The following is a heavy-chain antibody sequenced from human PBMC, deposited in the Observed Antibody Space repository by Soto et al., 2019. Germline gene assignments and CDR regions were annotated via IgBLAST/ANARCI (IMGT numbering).Heavy chain of an antibody. CDR2: IYHSGST. J-gene: IGHJ4*02. CDR3: ARGQLEAAQH. D-gene: IGHD2-15*01. V-gene: IGHV4-30-2*01. CDR1: GGSISSGGYS. Sequence: PSETLSLTCAVSGGSISSGGYSWSWIRQPPGKGLEWIGYIYHSGSTYYNPSLKSRVTISVDKSKNQFSLKLSSVTAADTAVYYCARGQLEAAQHWGKETLVTVSS.